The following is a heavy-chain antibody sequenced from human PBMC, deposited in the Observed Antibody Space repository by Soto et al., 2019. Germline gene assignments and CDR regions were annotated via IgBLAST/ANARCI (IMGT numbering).Heavy chain of an antibody. Sequence: QVQLVQSGAEVKKPGSSVKVSCKASGGTFSSYAISWVQQAPEKGLEWMGGIIPISGTANYAKKFQGRVTITADESTSTAYMELSSLRSEDTAVYYCARSQGSSTSLEIYYYYYYGMDVWGQGTTVTVSS. V-gene: IGHV1-69*01. D-gene: IGHD2-2*01. CDR2: IIPISGTA. CDR3: ARSQGSSTSLEIYYYYYYGMDV. J-gene: IGHJ6*02. CDR1: GGTFSSYA.